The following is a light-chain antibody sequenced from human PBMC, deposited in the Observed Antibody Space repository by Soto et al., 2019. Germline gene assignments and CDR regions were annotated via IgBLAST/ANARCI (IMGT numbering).Light chain of an antibody. CDR1: QSIGTW. V-gene: IGKV1-5*03. Sequence: DIQMTQSPSTLSASVGDRVSITCRASQSIGTWLAWYQQKPGKAPKLLISKASSLESGVPSRFSGSGSGTEFTLTISSLQPDDFATYYCQQYNIYWTFGPGTKVEIK. CDR3: QQYNIYWT. J-gene: IGKJ1*01. CDR2: KAS.